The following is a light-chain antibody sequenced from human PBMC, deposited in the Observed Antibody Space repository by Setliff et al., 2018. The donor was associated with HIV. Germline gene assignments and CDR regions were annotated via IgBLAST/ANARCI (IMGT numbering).Light chain of an antibody. CDR2: WAS. CDR3: LQYYSTPFT. Sequence: DIAMTQSPDSLAVSLGERATVNCKSSQSVLYSGNNKNYLAWYQQKPGQPPKLLIYWASTRQSGVPDRFSGSGSGRDFTLTISNLQAEDVAVYYCLQYYSTPFTFGGGTKVDIK. V-gene: IGKV4-1*01. CDR1: QSVLYSGNNKNY. J-gene: IGKJ4*01.